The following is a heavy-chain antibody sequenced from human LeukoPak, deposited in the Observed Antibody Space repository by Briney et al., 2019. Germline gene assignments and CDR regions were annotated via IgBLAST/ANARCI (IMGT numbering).Heavy chain of an antibody. Sequence: GGALRLSSVVSGITFSGDSMIWVRQGPGEGREWLSFMTTSGNTIFYAESVKHRFPISRDNAKKSLYLQMNSLRDEDTAVYYCARVGGATAVTMYFEYWGQGTLVTVTS. CDR3: ARVGGATAVTMYFEY. V-gene: IGHV3-48*02. J-gene: IGHJ4*02. CDR1: GITFSGDS. D-gene: IGHD1-26*01. CDR2: MTTSGNTI.